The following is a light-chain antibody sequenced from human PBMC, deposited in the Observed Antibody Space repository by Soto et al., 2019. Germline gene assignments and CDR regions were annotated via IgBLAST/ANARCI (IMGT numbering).Light chain of an antibody. CDR3: CSGAGSNNYV. V-gene: IGLV2-8*01. J-gene: IGLJ1*01. Sequence: QSALTQPPSASGSPGQSVTISCTGTSSDVGGYNYVSWYQQHPGKAPKLVIFEVNKRPSGVPDHFSGSKSGNTASLTVSGLQADDEADYYCCSGAGSNNYVFGTGTKLTVL. CDR2: EVN. CDR1: SSDVGGYNY.